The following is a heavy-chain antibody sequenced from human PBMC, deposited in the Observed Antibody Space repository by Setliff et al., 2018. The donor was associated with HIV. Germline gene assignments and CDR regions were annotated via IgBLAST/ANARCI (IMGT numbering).Heavy chain of an antibody. Sequence: PSETLSLTCTVSGGSISSSSYYWGWIRQPPGKGLEWIGSIYYSGSTYYNPSLKSRVTISVDTSKNQFSLKLSSVTAADTAVYYCARHRNLDRRGEVFDIWGQGTMVTVSS. CDR1: GGSISSSSYY. CDR2: IYYSGST. J-gene: IGHJ3*02. V-gene: IGHV4-39*01. CDR3: ARHRNLDRRGEVFDI. D-gene: IGHD3-10*01.